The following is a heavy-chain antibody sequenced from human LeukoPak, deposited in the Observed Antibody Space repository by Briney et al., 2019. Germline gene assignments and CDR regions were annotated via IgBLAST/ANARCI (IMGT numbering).Heavy chain of an antibody. J-gene: IGHJ4*02. V-gene: IGHV3-33*01. Sequence: GGSLRLSCAASGFIFSSYGMYWVRQAPGKGLEWVAVAYHDEWPGNSKYYVDSVKGRFTVSRGNSKNTLYLQMSSLRAEDTAVYYCATGSGYYYDHWGQGTLVTVSS. D-gene: IGHD3-22*01. CDR2: AYHDEWPGNSK. CDR3: ATGSGYYYDH. CDR1: GFIFSSYG.